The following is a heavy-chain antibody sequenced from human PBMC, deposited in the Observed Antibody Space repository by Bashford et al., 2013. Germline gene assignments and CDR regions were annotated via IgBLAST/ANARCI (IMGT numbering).Heavy chain of an antibody. D-gene: IGHD2-15*01. CDR3: ARHRGGVGLDY. V-gene: IGHV5-51*01. J-gene: IGHJ4*02. Sequence: WVRQMPGKGPDCMGIIYPGDSDTRYSPSFQGQVTISVDKSISTAYLQWSSLKASDTAMYYCARHRGGVGLDYWGQGTLVTVSS. CDR2: IYPGDSDT.